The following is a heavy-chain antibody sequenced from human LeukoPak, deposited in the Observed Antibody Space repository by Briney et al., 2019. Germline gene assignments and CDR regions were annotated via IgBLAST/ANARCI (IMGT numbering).Heavy chain of an antibody. CDR2: ISYDGSNK. D-gene: IGHD2-2*01. V-gene: IGHV3-30*04. CDR3: ASGQNPHKGKVPAAVRVGVYYYYGMDV. J-gene: IGHJ6*02. CDR1: GFTFSSYA. Sequence: GGSLRLSCAASGFTFSSYAMHWVRQAPGKGLEWVAVISYDGSNKYYADSVKGRFTISRDNSKNTLYLQMNSLRAEDTAVYYCASGQNPHKGKVPAAVRVGVYYYYGMDVWGQGTTVTVSS.